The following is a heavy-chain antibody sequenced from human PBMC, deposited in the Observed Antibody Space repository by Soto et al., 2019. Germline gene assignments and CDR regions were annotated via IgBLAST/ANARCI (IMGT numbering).Heavy chain of an antibody. V-gene: IGHV4-39*01. J-gene: IGHJ5*02. CDR2: IYYSGST. D-gene: IGHD1-26*01. Sequence: TSETLSLTCTVSGGSVSSTSFYWGWIRQPPGKGLEWIGSIYYSGSTYYNPSLKSRITMSVDTSKNQFSLKLSSVTAADTAFYYCARHRIVAVYSWFDPWGQGTLVTVSS. CDR1: GGSVSSTSFY. CDR3: ARHRIVAVYSWFDP.